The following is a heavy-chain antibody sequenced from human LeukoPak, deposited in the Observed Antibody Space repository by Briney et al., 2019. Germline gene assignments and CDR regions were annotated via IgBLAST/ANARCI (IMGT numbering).Heavy chain of an antibody. CDR1: GFTFSSYG. CDR3: ARELGSIVGATTFFAY. V-gene: IGHV3-33*01. CDR2: IWYDGSNK. Sequence: GRSLRLSCAASGFTFSSYGMHWVRQAPGQGLEWVAVIWYDGSNKYYADSVKGRFTISRDNSKNTLYLQMNSLRAEDTAVYYRARELGSIVGATTFFAYCGQGTLVTVSS. J-gene: IGHJ4*02. D-gene: IGHD1-26*01.